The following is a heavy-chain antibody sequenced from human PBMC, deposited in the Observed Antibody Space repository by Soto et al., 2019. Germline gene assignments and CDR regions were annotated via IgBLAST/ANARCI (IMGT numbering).Heavy chain of an antibody. CDR3: ARRSYSGMDV. J-gene: IGHJ6*02. V-gene: IGHV3-48*01. Sequence: DVQLVESGGGLVQPGGSLRLSCAASGFTFSSYSMNWVRQAPGKGLEWVSYISSSSTIYYADSVKCRFTISRDNAKNSLYLQMHSLRAEDTAVYYSARRSYSGMDVWGQGTTVTVSS. CDR1: GFTFSSYS. CDR2: ISSSSTI.